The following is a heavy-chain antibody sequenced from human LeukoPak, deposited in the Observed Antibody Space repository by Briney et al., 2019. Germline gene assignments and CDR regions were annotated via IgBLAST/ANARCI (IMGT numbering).Heavy chain of an antibody. V-gene: IGHV3-74*01. J-gene: IGHJ4*02. CDR1: GFTFSSYW. D-gene: IGHD3-10*01. Sequence: PGGSLRLSCAASGFTFSSYWMHWVRQAPGKGLVWVSRINSDGSSTSYADSVKGRFTISRDNAKNTLYLQMNSLRAEDTAVYYCAKAHLLLWFGELTTYYFDYWGQGTLVTVSS. CDR3: AKAHLLLWFGELTTYYFDY. CDR2: INSDGSST.